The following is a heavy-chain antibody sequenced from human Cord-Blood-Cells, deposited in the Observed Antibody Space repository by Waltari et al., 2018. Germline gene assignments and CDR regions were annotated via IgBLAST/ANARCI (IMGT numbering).Heavy chain of an antibody. CDR2: INHSGST. D-gene: IGHD3-3*01. CDR3: ARGAKYYDFWSGYYSNWFDP. J-gene: IGHJ5*02. Sequence: QVQLQQWGAGLLKPSETLSLTCAVYGGSFSGYYWSWIRQPPGKGLEWIGEINHSGSTNYNPSLKSRVTISVDTSNNQFALKLSSVTAADTAVYYWARGAKYYDFWSGYYSNWFDPWGQGTLVTVSS. V-gene: IGHV4-34*01. CDR1: GGSFSGYY.